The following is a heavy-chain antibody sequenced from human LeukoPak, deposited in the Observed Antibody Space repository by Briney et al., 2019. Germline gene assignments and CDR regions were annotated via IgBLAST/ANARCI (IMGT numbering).Heavy chain of an antibody. CDR2: VFYSGNT. CDR1: GGSINSYY. CDR3: ARDSGYNGDAFEI. Sequence: SETLSLTCSVSGGSINSYYWSWIRQPPGKGLEWIGYVFYSGNTRYNPSLKSRVIISVDTSNNQFSLKLNSVTAADTAVYYCARDSGYNGDAFEIWGQGTVVTVSS. V-gene: IGHV4-59*01. J-gene: IGHJ3*02. D-gene: IGHD5-18*01.